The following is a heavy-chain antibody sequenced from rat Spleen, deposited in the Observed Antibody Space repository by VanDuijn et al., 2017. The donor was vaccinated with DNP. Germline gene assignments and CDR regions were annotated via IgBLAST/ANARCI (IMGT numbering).Heavy chain of an antibody. CDR2: ITGGSGIT. J-gene: IGHJ3*01. CDR1: GFTFSYYW. V-gene: IGHV5-31*01. CDR3: ATSSYFVYDYGFAY. Sequence: EVQLVESGGDLVQPGRSLKVSCVASGFTFSYYWMAWIRQVPGKGLDWIASITGGSGITSYPDSVKGRFTISRDDARRTLYLQMDSLRSEDTATYYCATSSYFVYDYGFAYWGQGTLVTVSS. D-gene: IGHD1-7*01.